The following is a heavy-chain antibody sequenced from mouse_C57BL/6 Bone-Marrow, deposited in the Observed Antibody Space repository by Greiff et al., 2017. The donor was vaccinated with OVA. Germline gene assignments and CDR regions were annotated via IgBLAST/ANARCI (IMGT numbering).Heavy chain of an antibody. D-gene: IGHD2-4*01. J-gene: IGHJ2*01. CDR1: GYTFTSYG. CDR2: IYPRSGNT. V-gene: IGHV1-81*01. Sequence: LVESGAELARPGASVKLSCKASGYTFTSYGISWVKQRTGQGLEWIGEIYPRSGNTYYNEKFKGKATLTADKSSSTAYMELRSLTSEDSAVYFCANIYYDYEYYFDYWGQGTTLTVSS. CDR3: ANIYYDYEYYFDY.